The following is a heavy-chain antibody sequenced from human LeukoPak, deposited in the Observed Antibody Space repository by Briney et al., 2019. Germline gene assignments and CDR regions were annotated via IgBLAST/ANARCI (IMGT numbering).Heavy chain of an antibody. D-gene: IGHD1-14*01. CDR3: TRPSHSYGTDAFDI. CDR1: GFTFSSYG. CDR2: IHSSSSYI. V-gene: IGHV3-21*01. J-gene: IGHJ3*02. Sequence: GGSLRLSCAASGFTFSSYGMNWVRQAPGKGLEWISSIHSSSSYIYYADSVEGRFTISRDNAKNSLHLQMNSLGAEDTAVYYCTRPSHSYGTDAFDIWGQGTMVTVSS.